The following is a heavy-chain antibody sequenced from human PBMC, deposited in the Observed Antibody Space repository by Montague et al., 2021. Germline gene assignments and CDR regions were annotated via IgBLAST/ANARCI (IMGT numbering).Heavy chain of an antibody. CDR1: GFSFSSYA. CDR3: ARDSNGGVCTTCHDN. D-gene: IGHD2-8*02. Sequence: SLRLSCAASGFSFSSYAMHWVRQAPGKGLEWVALVWTYGSGERYADSVKGRFIISRDNSMSAVYLHMIGLKDDDTAVYFCARDSNGGVCTTCHDNWGQGTPVTVSS. V-gene: IGHV3-33*08. CDR2: VWTYGSGE. J-gene: IGHJ4*02.